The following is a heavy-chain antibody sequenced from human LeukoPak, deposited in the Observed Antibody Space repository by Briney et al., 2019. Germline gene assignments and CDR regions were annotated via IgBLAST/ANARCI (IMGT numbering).Heavy chain of an antibody. Sequence: SETLSLTCTVSGGSISSSSYYWSWIRRPPGKGLECIGDIYYGGSTNYNPSLKSRVTISLDTSKNQFSLKLSSVTAADTAVYYCAGVTGTNWFDPWGQGTLVTVSS. J-gene: IGHJ5*02. CDR3: AGVTGTNWFDP. CDR2: IYYGGST. D-gene: IGHD1-14*01. V-gene: IGHV4-61*01. CDR1: GGSISSSSYY.